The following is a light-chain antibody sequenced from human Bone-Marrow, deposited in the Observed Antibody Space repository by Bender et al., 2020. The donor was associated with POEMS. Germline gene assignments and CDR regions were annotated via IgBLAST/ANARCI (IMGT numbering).Light chain of an antibody. J-gene: IGLJ2*01. CDR2: QVT. V-gene: IGLV2-8*01. CDR3: GSYSTSTTVL. Sequence: QSALTQPPSASGSPGQSVTISCTGTSSDIGNYNYVSWYQQHPGKAPKLMIYQVTKRPSGVPDRFSGSKSGNTASLTVSGLQAEDEADYYCGSYSTSTTVLFGGGTKLTFL. CDR1: SSDIGNYNY.